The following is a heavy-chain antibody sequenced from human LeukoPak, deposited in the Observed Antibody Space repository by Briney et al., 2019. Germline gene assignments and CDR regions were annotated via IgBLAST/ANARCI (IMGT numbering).Heavy chain of an antibody. CDR1: GYSFTSYW. D-gene: IGHD5-24*01. V-gene: IGHV5-51*07. CDR2: IYPGDSDT. Sequence: SGESLKISCKGSGYSFTSYWIGWVHQMPGKGLEWMGIIYPGDSDTRYSPSFQGQVTISADKSISTAYLQWSSLKASDTAMYYCARGPPNGYNYGSYYFDYWGQGTLVTVSS. CDR3: ARGPPNGYNYGSYYFDY. J-gene: IGHJ4*02.